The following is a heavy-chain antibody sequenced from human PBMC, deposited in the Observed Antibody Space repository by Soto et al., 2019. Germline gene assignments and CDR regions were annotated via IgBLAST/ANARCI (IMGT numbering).Heavy chain of an antibody. CDR1: GYVFTTYG. V-gene: IGHV1-18*01. J-gene: IGHJ4*02. CDR3: ARGAHGSGYAVY. CDR2: ISGYNGNT. D-gene: IGHD3-3*01. Sequence: ASVKVSCKTSGYVFTTYGLNWVRQAPGQGLEWMGWISGYNGNTNYPQKFQGRVTMTTDTSRSTAYMELRSLTLEDTSVYYCARGAHGSGYAVYWGQGTLVTVSS.